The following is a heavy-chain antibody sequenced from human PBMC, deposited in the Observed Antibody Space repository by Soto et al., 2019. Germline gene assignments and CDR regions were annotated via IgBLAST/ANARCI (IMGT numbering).Heavy chain of an antibody. Sequence: SVKVSCKASGGTFSSYAISWVRQAPGQGLEWMGGIIPIFGTANYAQKFQGRVTITADESTSTAYMELSSLRSEDTAVYYCARDGSLAGTGSFDYWGQGTMVTVSS. CDR3: ARDGSLAGTGSFDY. V-gene: IGHV1-69*13. D-gene: IGHD3-10*01. J-gene: IGHJ4*03. CDR1: GGTFSSYA. CDR2: IIPIFGTA.